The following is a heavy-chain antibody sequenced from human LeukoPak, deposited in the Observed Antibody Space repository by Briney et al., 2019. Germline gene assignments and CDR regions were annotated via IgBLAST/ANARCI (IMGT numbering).Heavy chain of an antibody. CDR3: ATSYDFWSGYYSDY. V-gene: IGHV4-39*01. CDR2: IYYSGST. Sequence: SETLSLTCTVSGGSISSSSYYWGWIRQPPGKGLEWIGSIYYSGSTYYNPSLKSRVTISVDTSKNQFSLKLSSVTAADTAVYYCATSYDFWSGYYSDYWGQGTLVTVSS. D-gene: IGHD3-3*01. CDR1: GGSISSSSYY. J-gene: IGHJ4*02.